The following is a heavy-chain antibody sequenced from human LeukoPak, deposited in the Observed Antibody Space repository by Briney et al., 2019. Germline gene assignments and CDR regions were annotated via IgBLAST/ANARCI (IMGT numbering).Heavy chain of an antibody. CDR3: AKVLGYCSSTSCPPDDY. Sequence: GASVKVSCKASGYTFTSYYMHWVRQAPGQGLEWMGIINPSGGSTSYAQKFQGRVTMTRDTSTSTVYMELSSLRAEDTAVYYCAKVLGYCSSTSCPPDDYWGQGTLVTVSS. V-gene: IGHV1-46*01. CDR1: GYTFTSYY. CDR2: INPSGGST. J-gene: IGHJ4*02. D-gene: IGHD2-2*01.